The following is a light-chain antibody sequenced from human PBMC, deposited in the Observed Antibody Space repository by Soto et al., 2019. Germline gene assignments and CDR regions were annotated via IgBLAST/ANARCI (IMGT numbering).Light chain of an antibody. CDR2: DVS. J-gene: IGLJ1*01. CDR3: SSYTSSSTRV. V-gene: IGLV2-14*01. Sequence: QSALTQPASVSGSPGQSITISCTGSSNDVGGYNYVSWYQQHPGKAPKLMIYDVSDRPSGVSNRFSGSKSGNTASLTISGLQAEDEADYYCSSYTSSSTRVFGTGTKLTV. CDR1: SNDVGGYNY.